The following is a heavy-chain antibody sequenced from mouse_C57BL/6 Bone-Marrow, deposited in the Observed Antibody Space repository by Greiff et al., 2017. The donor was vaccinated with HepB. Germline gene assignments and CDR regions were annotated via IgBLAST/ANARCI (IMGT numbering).Heavy chain of an antibody. CDR2: IYPRSGNT. D-gene: IGHD1-1*01. V-gene: IGHV1-81*01. J-gene: IGHJ2*01. CDR1: GYTFTSYG. Sequence: VKLQESGAELARPGASVKLSCKASGYTFTSYGISWVKQRTGQGLEWIGEIYPRSGNTYYNEKFKGKATLTADKSSSTAYMELRSLTSEDSAVYFCARPYYYGKDYWGQGTTLTVSS. CDR3: ARPYYYGKDY.